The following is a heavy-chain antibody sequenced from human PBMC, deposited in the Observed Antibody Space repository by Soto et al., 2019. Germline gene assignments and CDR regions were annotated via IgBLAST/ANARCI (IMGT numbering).Heavy chain of an antibody. CDR2: IYHSGST. J-gene: IGHJ5*02. CDR3: AREDDYGGNWRWFDP. D-gene: IGHD4-17*01. V-gene: IGHV4-30-2*01. CDR1: GVSISSGGYS. Sequence: SETLSLTCAVSGVSISSGGYSWSWIRQPPGKGLEWIGYIYHSGSTYYNPSLKSRVTISVDRSKNQFSLKLSSVTAADTAVYYCAREDDYGGNWRWFDPWGQGTLVTVSS.